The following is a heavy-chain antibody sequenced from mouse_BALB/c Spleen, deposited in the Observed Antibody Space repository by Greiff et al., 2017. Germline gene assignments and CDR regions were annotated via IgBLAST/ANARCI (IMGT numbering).Heavy chain of an antibody. Sequence: QVQLQQSGPGLVQPSQSLSITCTVSGFSLTSYGVHWVRQSPGKGLEWLGVIWSGGSTDYNAAFISRLSISKDNSKSQVFFKMNSLQANDTAIYYCARNPHYYGSSSHWYFDVWGAGTTVTVSS. CDR2: IWSGGST. J-gene: IGHJ1*01. CDR3: ARNPHYYGSSSHWYFDV. CDR1: GFSLTSYG. V-gene: IGHV2-2*02. D-gene: IGHD1-1*01.